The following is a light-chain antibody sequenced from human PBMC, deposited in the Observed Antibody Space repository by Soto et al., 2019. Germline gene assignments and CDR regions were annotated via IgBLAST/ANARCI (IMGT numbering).Light chain of an antibody. CDR1: SGSVSTSYY. V-gene: IGLV8-61*01. CDR2: STN. CDR3: VLYMGSGIWV. J-gene: IGLJ3*02. Sequence: QAVVTQEPSFSVSPGGTVTLTCGLNSGSVSTSYYPSWYQQTPGQAPRTLIYSTNTRSSGVPDRFSGSILGKKAALTITGAQADDESDYYCVLYMGSGIWVFGGGTQLTVL.